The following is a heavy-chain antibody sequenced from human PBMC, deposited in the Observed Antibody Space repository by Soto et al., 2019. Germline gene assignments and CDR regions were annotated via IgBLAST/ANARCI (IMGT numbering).Heavy chain of an antibody. CDR2: IYYSGST. V-gene: IGHV4-31*03. J-gene: IGHJ6*02. CDR1: GGSISSGGYY. Sequence: QVQLQESGPGLVKPSQTRSLTCTVSGGSISSGGYYWSWIRQHPGKGLEWIGNIYYSGSTYYNPSLKSRVTISVDTSKNQFSLKLSSLTAADTDVYYCARVGIAASAPPPQGWGMDVWGHGTTVTVSS. CDR3: ARVGIAASAPPPQGWGMDV. D-gene: IGHD6-13*01.